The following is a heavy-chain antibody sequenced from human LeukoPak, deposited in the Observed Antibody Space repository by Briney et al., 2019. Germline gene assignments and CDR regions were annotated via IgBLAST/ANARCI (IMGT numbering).Heavy chain of an antibody. Sequence: GGSLRLSSAASGFTFTSYAMSWIRQAPGKGLEWVSAISGGGEDTYYPDSVKGRFTISRDNSKNTLYLQMNSLRAEDTAIYYCAKPRAMTTGVGRYFDLWGRGTLVTVSS. CDR2: ISGGGEDT. CDR3: AKPRAMTTGVGRYFDL. V-gene: IGHV3-23*01. CDR1: GFTFTSYA. J-gene: IGHJ2*01. D-gene: IGHD1-1*01.